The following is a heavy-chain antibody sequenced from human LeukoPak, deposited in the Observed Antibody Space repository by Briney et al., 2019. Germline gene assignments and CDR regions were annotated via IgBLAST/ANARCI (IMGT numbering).Heavy chain of an antibody. CDR2: ISGNGGST. Sequence: GGSLRLSCAASGFTFSSYALSWVRQAPGKGLEWVSAISGNGGSTYYADSVKGRFTISRDNSKNTLYLQMNSLRAEDTAVYYCAKDSYIVVVPGGRGFDYWGQGTLVTVSS. J-gene: IGHJ4*02. CDR3: AKDSYIVVVPGGRGFDY. V-gene: IGHV3-23*01. D-gene: IGHD2-2*01. CDR1: GFTFSSYA.